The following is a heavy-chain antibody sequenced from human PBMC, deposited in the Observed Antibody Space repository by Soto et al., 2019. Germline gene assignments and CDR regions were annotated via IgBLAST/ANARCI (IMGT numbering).Heavy chain of an antibody. CDR3: ARDRILIPFRGLTHYYGIDV. V-gene: IGHV4-30-2*01. D-gene: IGHD3-16*01. CDR2: VYHTGRT. J-gene: IGHJ6*02. Sequence: WTWIRQPPGKGLEWIGNVYHTGRTNYNPSLKSRLAMSVDRSKNQFSLRLSFVTAADTAVYYGARDRILIPFRGLTHYYGIDVWGQGTTVSIS.